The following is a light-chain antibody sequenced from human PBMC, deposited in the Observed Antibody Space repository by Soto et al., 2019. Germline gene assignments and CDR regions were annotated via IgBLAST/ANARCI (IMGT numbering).Light chain of an antibody. J-gene: IGLJ1*01. V-gene: IGLV1-44*01. CDR1: SSNIGSNL. CDR3: QSYASSLSANFV. CDR2: NNN. Sequence: QSVLTQPPSASGTPGQRVTISCSGSSSNIGSNLVNWYQQFPGTAPKLLIYNNNQRPSGVPGRFSGSKSGTSASLAVSGLRADDEADYYCQSYASSLSANFVFGTGTKVTAL.